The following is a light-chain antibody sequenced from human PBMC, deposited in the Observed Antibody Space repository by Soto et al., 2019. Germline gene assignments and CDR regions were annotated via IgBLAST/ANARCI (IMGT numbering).Light chain of an antibody. CDR2: GAS. CDR3: HQRSSWLVT. Sequence: EIVLTQSPGILSLSPGERASLSCGASQSISSSFLAWYQQKPGQAPRLLIYGASSRATGIPDRFSGTGSGTDFTLTISSLEPEDFAVYYCHQRSSWLVTLGQGTRLESK. CDR1: QSISSSF. V-gene: IGKV3D-20*02. J-gene: IGKJ5*01.